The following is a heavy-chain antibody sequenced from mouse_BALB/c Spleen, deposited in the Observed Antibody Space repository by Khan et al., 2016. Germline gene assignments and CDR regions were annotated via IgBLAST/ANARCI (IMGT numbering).Heavy chain of an antibody. CDR3: ARYPYYYAMDY. CDR1: GYSITSDYA. J-gene: IGHJ4*01. Sequence: EVQLQESGPGLVKPSQSLSLTCTVTGYSITSDYAWNWIRQFPGNKLEWMGYISYSGSTSYNPSLKSRISTTRDTSKNQFFLQLNSVTTEDTATYYCARYPYYYAMDYWGQGTSVTVSS. V-gene: IGHV3-2*02. CDR2: ISYSGST.